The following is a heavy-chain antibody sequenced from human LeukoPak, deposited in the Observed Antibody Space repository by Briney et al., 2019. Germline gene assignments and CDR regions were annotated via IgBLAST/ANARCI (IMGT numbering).Heavy chain of an antibody. D-gene: IGHD6-13*01. Sequence: PSETLSLTCTVSGGSISSYYWSWIRQPPGKGLEWIGYIYYSGSTNYNLSLKSRVTISVDTSKNQFSLKLSSVTAADTAVYYCARARADSSSWYYYYYMDVWGKGTTVTVSS. J-gene: IGHJ6*03. CDR3: ARARADSSSWYYYYYMDV. V-gene: IGHV4-59*01. CDR2: IYYSGST. CDR1: GGSISSYY.